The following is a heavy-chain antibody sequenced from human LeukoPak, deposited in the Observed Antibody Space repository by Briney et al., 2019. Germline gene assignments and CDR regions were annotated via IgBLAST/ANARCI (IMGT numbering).Heavy chain of an antibody. CDR1: GFTFDDYA. CDR2: ISWNSGSI. J-gene: IGHJ4*02. V-gene: IGHV3-9*01. D-gene: IGHD3-9*01. Sequence: ALRLSCAASGFTFDDYAMHWVRQAPGKGLEWVSGISWNSGSIGYADSVRGRFTISRDNAKNSLYLQMNSLRAEDTGLYYCAKGPTRGGYYDILTGYYPFDYWGQGTLVTVSS. CDR3: AKGPTRGGYYDILTGYYPFDY.